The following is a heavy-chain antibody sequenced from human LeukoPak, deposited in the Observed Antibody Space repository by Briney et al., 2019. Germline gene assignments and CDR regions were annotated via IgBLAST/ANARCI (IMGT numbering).Heavy chain of an antibody. V-gene: IGHV4-34*01. J-gene: IGHJ6*04. D-gene: IGHD4-17*01. CDR3: ARRLTTVTTHYYYYYGMDV. CDR1: GGSFSGYY. Sequence: PSETLSLTCAVYGGSFSGYYWGWIRQPPGKGLEWIGEINHSGSTNYNPSLKSRVTISADTSKNQFSLELSSVTAADTAVYYCARRLTTVTTHYYYYYGMDVWGEGNTVTASS. CDR2: INHSGST.